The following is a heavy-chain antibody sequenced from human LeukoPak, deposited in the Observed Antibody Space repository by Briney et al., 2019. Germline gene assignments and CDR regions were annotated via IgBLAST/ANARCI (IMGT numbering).Heavy chain of an antibody. D-gene: IGHD2-15*01. V-gene: IGHV4-4*07. J-gene: IGHJ3*02. Sequence: PSETLSLTCTVSGGSMNQYYWSWIRQPAGKGLEWIGRIYSTGTTYYKPSLKSRVTMSVDTSHNQFFLKLNSVTAADTAVYYCAREDIVVVVAALREAFDIWGQGTMVTVSS. CDR2: IYSTGTT. CDR3: AREDIVVVVAALREAFDI. CDR1: GGSMNQYY.